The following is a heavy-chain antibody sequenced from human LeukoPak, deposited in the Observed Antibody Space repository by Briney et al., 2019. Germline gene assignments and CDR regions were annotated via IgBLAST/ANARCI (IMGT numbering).Heavy chain of an antibody. Sequence: GGSLRLSCAASGFTFSSYGMHWVRQAPGKGLEWVAFIRYDGSNKYYADSVKGRFTISRDNTKNTLYLQMNSLRAEDTAVYYCASGDSGWYSVFDYWGQGTLVTVSS. D-gene: IGHD6-19*01. CDR2: IRYDGSNK. V-gene: IGHV3-30*02. CDR1: GFTFSSYG. J-gene: IGHJ4*02. CDR3: ASGDSGWYSVFDY.